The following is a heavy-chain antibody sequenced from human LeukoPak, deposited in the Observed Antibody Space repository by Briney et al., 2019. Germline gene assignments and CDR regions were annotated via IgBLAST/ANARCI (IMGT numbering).Heavy chain of an antibody. CDR2: ISGSGGST. Sequence: GGSLRLSCAASGFTFSSYAMSWVRQAPGKGLEWVSAISGSGGSTSYAQKFQGRVTMTRDTSTSTVYMELSSLRSEDTAVYYCARGAPAHYGMDVWGQGTTVTVSS. V-gene: IGHV3-23*01. J-gene: IGHJ6*02. CDR3: ARGAPAHYGMDV. CDR1: GFTFSSYA.